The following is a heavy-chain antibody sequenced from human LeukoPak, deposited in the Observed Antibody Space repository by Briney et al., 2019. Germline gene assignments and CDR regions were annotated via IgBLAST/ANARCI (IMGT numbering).Heavy chain of an antibody. CDR2: IIPILGIA. V-gene: IGHV1-69*04. CDR1: GGTFSSYA. D-gene: IGHD2-21*01. J-gene: IGHJ4*02. Sequence: SVKVSCKASGGTFSSYAISWVRQAPGQGLEWMGRIIPILGIANYAQKFQGRVTITADKSTSTAYMELSSLRSEDTAVYYCARNHLPLIEGVSNGIDYWGQGTLVTVSS. CDR3: ARNHLPLIEGVSNGIDY.